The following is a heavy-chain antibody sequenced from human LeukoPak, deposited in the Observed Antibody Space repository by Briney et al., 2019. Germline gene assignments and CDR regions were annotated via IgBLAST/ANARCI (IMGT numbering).Heavy chain of an antibody. V-gene: IGHV3-66*01. CDR1: GFTVSSNH. D-gene: IGHD1-26*01. CDR3: ARDQGS. J-gene: IGHJ4*02. CDR2: IYSGGST. Sequence: GRSLRLSCAASGFTVSSNHMSWVGQAPGKGLEWVSVIYSGGSTYYADSVKGRFTISRDNSKNSLYLQLKSLRAEDTAVYYCARDQGSWGQGTLVTVSS.